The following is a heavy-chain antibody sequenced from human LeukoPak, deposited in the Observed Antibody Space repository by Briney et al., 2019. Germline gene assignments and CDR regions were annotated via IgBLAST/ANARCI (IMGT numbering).Heavy chain of an antibody. Sequence: ASVKVSCKASGYTFTSYYMHWVRQAPGQGLEWMGWMNPNSGNTGYAQKFRGRVTITSHTSISTAYMELRGLRSEDTAVYYCARGGASAAARRFDPWGQGTLVTVSS. CDR1: GYTFTSYY. D-gene: IGHD6-13*01. CDR3: ARGGASAAARRFDP. J-gene: IGHJ5*02. V-gene: IGHV1-8*03. CDR2: MNPNSGNT.